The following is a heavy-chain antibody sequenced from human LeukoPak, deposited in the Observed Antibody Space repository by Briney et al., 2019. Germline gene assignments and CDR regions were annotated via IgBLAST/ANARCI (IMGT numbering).Heavy chain of an antibody. CDR3: ARGNQAAALYYFDY. CDR1: GGSISSYY. Sequence: PSETLSLTCTVSGGSISSYYWSWIRQPPGKGLEWIGYIYYSGSTNYNPSLKSRVTISVDTSKNQFSLKLSSVTAADTAVYYCARGNQAAALYYFDYWGQGTLVTVSS. D-gene: IGHD6-13*01. CDR2: IYYSGST. J-gene: IGHJ4*02. V-gene: IGHV4-59*01.